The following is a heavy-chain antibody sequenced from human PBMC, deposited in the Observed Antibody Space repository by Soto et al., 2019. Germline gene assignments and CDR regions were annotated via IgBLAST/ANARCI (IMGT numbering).Heavy chain of an antibody. J-gene: IGHJ4*02. CDR1: GYTLTELS. V-gene: IGHV1-24*01. CDR2: FDPEDGET. D-gene: IGHD3-9*01. CDR3: AKSRMSNDIPPPDY. Sequence: QVQLVQSGAEVKKPGASVKVSCKVSGYTLTELSMHWVRQAPGKGLEWMGGFDPEDGETIYAQKFQGRVTLTEDTSTHTAYMELISLRSEDTALYYCAKSRMSNDIPPPDYWGQGKLVTVSS.